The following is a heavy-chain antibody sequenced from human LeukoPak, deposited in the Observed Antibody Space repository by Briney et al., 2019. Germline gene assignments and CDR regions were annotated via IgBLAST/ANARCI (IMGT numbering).Heavy chain of an antibody. Sequence: SETLSLTCTVSGGSISSYYWSWIRQPLGKGLGWIGYIYYSGSTNYNPSLKSRVTISVDTSKNQFSLKLSSVTAADTAVYYCERAWGTMVRGVIRWFDPWGQGTLVTVSS. J-gene: IGHJ5*02. CDR3: ERAWGTMVRGVIRWFDP. D-gene: IGHD3-10*01. CDR2: IYYSGST. CDR1: GGSISSYY. V-gene: IGHV4-59*01.